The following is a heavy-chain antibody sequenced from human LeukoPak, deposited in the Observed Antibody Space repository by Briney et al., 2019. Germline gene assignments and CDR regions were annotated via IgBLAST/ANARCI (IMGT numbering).Heavy chain of an antibody. Sequence: SETLSLTCTVSGGSISSYYWSWIRQPPRKGLEWIGYIYYSGSTNYNPSLKSRVTISVDTSKNQFSLKLSSVTAADTAVYYCARWAAAGPWRYYFDYWGQGTLVTVSS. CDR2: IYYSGST. J-gene: IGHJ4*02. CDR1: GGSISSYY. D-gene: IGHD6-13*01. CDR3: ARWAAAGPWRYYFDY. V-gene: IGHV4-59*01.